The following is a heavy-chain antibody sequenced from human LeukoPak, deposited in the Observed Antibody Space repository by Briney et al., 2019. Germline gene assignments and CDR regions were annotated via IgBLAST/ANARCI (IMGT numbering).Heavy chain of an antibody. CDR1: GGSISSGGDY. CDR3: ARDLTSSGYHNWFDP. D-gene: IGHD3-22*01. Sequence: SETLSLTCTVSGGSISSGGDYWSWSRQHPGKGLEWIGYIYYSGSTYYNPSPKSRVTISVDTSKNQFSLKLSSVTAADTAVYYCARDLTSSGYHNWFDPWGQGTLVTVSS. CDR2: IYYSGST. J-gene: IGHJ5*02. V-gene: IGHV4-31*03.